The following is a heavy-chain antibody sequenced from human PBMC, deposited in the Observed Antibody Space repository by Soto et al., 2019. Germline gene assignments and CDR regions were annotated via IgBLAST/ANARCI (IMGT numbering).Heavy chain of an antibody. J-gene: IGHJ6*02. D-gene: IGHD5-18*01. CDR3: AKYNSYGDLYYYYYGMDV. CDR1: GFTFSSYA. Sequence: GGSLRLSCAASGFTFSSYAMSWVRQAPGKGLEWVSAISGSGGSTYYADSVKGRFTISRDNSKNTLYLQMNSLRAEDTAVYYCAKYNSYGDLYYYYYGMDVWGQGTTVTVSS. V-gene: IGHV3-23*01. CDR2: ISGSGGST.